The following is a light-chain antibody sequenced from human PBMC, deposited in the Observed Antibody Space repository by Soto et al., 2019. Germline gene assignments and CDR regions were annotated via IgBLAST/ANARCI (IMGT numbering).Light chain of an antibody. CDR1: QSVSSY. CDR3: QQRSNWPLT. V-gene: IGKV3-11*01. J-gene: IGKJ4*01. Sequence: EILLTQSPATLSLSPGERATLSCRASQSVSSYLAWNQQTTGQAPRLLIYDASNRDTGIPARFSGSGSGTDSTLTISSLEPEDFEVYYCQQRSNWPLTFGGGTKVDI. CDR2: DAS.